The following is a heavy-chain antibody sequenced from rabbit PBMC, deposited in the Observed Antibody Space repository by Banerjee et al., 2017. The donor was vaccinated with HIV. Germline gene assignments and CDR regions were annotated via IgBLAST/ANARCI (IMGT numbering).Heavy chain of an antibody. CDR1: GIDFSTFNY. D-gene: IGHD7-1*01. CDR3: ARGALGYAGYDL. CDR2: IYTSSGST. J-gene: IGHJ6*01. Sequence: QQQLEESGGGLVKPGGTLTLTCKASGIDFSTFNYMCWVRQAPGKGLDLIACIYTSSGSTYYARWVNGRVTISRSTSLDTVDLQMTSLTAADTATYFCARGALGYAGYDLWGPGTLVTVS. V-gene: IGHV1S43*01.